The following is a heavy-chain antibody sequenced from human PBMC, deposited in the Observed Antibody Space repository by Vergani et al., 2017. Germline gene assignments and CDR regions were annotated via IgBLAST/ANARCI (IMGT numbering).Heavy chain of an antibody. CDR2: IYYSGST. V-gene: IGHV4-61*08. J-gene: IGHJ6*03. CDR1: GGSISSGGYY. D-gene: IGHD2-15*01. Sequence: QVQLQESGPGLVKPSQTLSLTCTVPGGSISSGGYYWSWIRQPPGKGLEWIGYIYYSGSTNYNPSLKSRVTISVDTSKNQFALRLSSVTAEDTAVYYCARVQDENYYYYYMDVWGKGTTVTVSS. CDR3: ARVQDENYYYYYMDV.